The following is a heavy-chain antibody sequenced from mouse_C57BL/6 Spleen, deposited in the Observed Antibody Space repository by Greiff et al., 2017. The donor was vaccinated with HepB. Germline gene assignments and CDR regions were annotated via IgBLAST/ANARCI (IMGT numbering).Heavy chain of an antibody. D-gene: IGHD4-1*01. Sequence: EVQVVESGGGLVKPGGSLKLSCAASGFTFSSYAMSWVRQTPEKRLEWVATISDGGSYTYYPDNVKGRFTISRDNAKNNLYLQMSHLKSEDTAMYYCARDRELGPYYFDYWGQGTTLTVSS. CDR2: ISDGGSYT. CDR1: GFTFSSYA. J-gene: IGHJ2*01. V-gene: IGHV5-4*01. CDR3: ARDRELGPYYFDY.